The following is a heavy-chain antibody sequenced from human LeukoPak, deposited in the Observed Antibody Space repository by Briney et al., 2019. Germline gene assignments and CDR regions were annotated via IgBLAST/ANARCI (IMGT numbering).Heavy chain of an antibody. V-gene: IGHV1-2*02. D-gene: IGHD3-10*01. CDR2: VNPNSGGT. CDR3: ARGVTMARGVMNPLTY. CDR1: GYTFTGHY. Sequence: GASLKVSCKASGYTFTGHYIHWVRQAPGQRLEWMCWVNPNSGGTNDAQKIQGRVTMTRDATITTAYMDLSILRSDTTAVYYCARGVTMARGVMNPLTYWGQGTLVTVSS. J-gene: IGHJ4*02.